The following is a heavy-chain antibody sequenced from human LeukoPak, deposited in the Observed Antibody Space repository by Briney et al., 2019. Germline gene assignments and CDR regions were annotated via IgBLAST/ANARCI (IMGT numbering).Heavy chain of an antibody. Sequence: ASVKVSCKASGYTFTGYYMHWVRQAPGQGLEWMGWINPNSGGTNYAQKFQGWVTMTRDTSISTAYMELSRLRSDDTAVYYCARGRSRRITIFGVVPDAFDIWGQGTMVTVSS. CDR2: INPNSGGT. J-gene: IGHJ3*02. CDR1: GYTFTGYY. V-gene: IGHV1-2*04. CDR3: ARGRSRRITIFGVVPDAFDI. D-gene: IGHD3-3*01.